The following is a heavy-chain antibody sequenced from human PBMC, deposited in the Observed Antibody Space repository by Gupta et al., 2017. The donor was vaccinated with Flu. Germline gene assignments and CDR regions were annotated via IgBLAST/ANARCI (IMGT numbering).Heavy chain of an antibody. CDR2: IYYSGST. D-gene: IGHD2-21*02. CDR3: ASEVGGGDRKSFDY. CDR1: GGSISSSSYY. Sequence: QLQLQESGPGLVKPSETLSLTCTVSGGSISSSSYYWGWIRQPPGKGLEWIGSIYYSGSTYYNPSLKSRVTISVDTSKNQFSLKLSSVTAADTAVYYCASEVGGGDRKSFDYWGQGTLVTVSS. V-gene: IGHV4-39*01. J-gene: IGHJ4*02.